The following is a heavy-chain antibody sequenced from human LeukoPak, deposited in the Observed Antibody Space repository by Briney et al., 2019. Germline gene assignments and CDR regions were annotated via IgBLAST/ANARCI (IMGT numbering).Heavy chain of an antibody. CDR1: GFTFSSYG. Sequence: GGSLRLSCAASGFTFSSYGMHWVRQAPGKGLEWVAVIWYDGSNKYYADSVKGRFTISRDNSKNTLYLQMNSLRAEDTAVYYCARDRGLYSGYDLSYFDYWGQGTLVTVSS. CDR2: IWYDGSNK. J-gene: IGHJ4*02. CDR3: ARDRGLYSGYDLSYFDY. D-gene: IGHD5-12*01. V-gene: IGHV3-33*01.